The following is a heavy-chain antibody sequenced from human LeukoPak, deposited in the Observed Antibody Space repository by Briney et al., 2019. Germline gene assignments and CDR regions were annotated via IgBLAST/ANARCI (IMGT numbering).Heavy chain of an antibody. CDR1: GGTFSSYA. CDR2: IIPIFGTA. D-gene: IGHD4-23*01. V-gene: IGHV1-69*05. CDR3: AKLGRTPRPDYYYYMDV. J-gene: IGHJ6*03. Sequence: SVKVPCKASGGTFSSYAISWVRQAPGQGLEWMGGIIPIFGTANYAQKFQGRVTITTDESTSTAYMELSSLRSEDTAVYYCAKLGRTPRPDYYYYMDVWGKGTTVTVSS.